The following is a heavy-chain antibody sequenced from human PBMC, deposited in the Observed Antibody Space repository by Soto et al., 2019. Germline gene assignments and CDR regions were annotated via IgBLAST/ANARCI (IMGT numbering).Heavy chain of an antibody. CDR2: IYYSGST. Sequence: SETLSLICPVSWGSISSYYGSLIRQPPGKGLEWIGYIYYSGSTNYNPSLKSRVTISVDTSKNQFSLKLSSVTAADTAVYYCATLRFLEWRAGMDVWGQGTTVTVSS. CDR1: WGSISSYY. V-gene: IGHV4-59*01. D-gene: IGHD3-3*01. CDR3: ATLRFLEWRAGMDV. J-gene: IGHJ6*02.